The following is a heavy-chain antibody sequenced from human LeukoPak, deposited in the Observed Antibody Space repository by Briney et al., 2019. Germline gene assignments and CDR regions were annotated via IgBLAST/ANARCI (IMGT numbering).Heavy chain of an antibody. CDR1: GGSISSSNW. Sequence: PSETLSLTCAVSGGSISSSNWWSWVRQPPGKGLEWIGEIYHSGSTNYNPSLKSRVTIPVDKSKNQFSLKLSSVTAADTAVYYCASVYGSGSYVFDYWGQGTLVTVSS. V-gene: IGHV4-4*02. D-gene: IGHD3-10*01. CDR2: IYHSGST. J-gene: IGHJ4*02. CDR3: ASVYGSGSYVFDY.